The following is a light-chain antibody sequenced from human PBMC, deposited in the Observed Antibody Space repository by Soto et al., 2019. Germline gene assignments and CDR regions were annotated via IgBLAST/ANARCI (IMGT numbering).Light chain of an antibody. J-gene: IGKJ5*01. CDR1: QSFRGL. Sequence: EVVLTQSPFTLSLSPGGRATLSCRSSQSFRGLLAWYQQKPGQAPRLLIYDAYNRATGIPPRFSGSGSGTDFTLTISSLEPEDSAVYYCQQRHMWPITFGQGTRLEI. CDR3: QQRHMWPIT. V-gene: IGKV3-11*01. CDR2: DAY.